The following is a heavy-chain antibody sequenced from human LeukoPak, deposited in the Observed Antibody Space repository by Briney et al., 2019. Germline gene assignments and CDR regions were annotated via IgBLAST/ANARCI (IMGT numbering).Heavy chain of an antibody. D-gene: IGHD2-2*01. CDR3: ASTYCSSTSCYASYYYYGMDV. Sequence: GGSLRLSCAASGFTFSSYSMNWVRQAPGKGLEWVSSISSSSSYIYYADSVKGRFTISRDDAKNSLHLQMNSLRAEDTAVYYCASTYCSSTSCYASYYYYGMDVWGQGTTVTVSS. CDR2: ISSSSSYI. CDR1: GFTFSSYS. J-gene: IGHJ6*02. V-gene: IGHV3-21*01.